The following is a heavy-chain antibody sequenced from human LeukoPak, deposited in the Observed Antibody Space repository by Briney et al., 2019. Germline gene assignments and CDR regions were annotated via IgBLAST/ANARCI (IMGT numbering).Heavy chain of an antibody. CDR1: GGSISSGSYY. V-gene: IGHV4-61*02. J-gene: IGHJ4*02. CDR3: ASRHYYGSGSVDY. D-gene: IGHD3-10*01. Sequence: SETLSLTCTVSGGSISSGSYYWSWIRQPAGKGLEWIGRIYTSGSTNYNPSLKSRVTMSVDTSKNQFSLKLSSVTAADTAVYYCASRHYYGSGSVDYWGQGTLVTVSS. CDR2: IYTSGST.